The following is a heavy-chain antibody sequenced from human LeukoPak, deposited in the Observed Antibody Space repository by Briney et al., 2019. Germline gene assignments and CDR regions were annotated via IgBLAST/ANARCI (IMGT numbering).Heavy chain of an antibody. CDR2: IYYSGTT. Sequence: SETLSLTCTVSGGSIRSRDYYWGWIRQPPGKGLESIGIIYYSGTTYYNPSLKNRITISVDTSKNQFSLRLNSVTAADTAVYHCARLLCSGNDCYIDYWGQGATVTVSS. D-gene: IGHD2-8*02. CDR3: ARLLCSGNDCYIDY. J-gene: IGHJ4*03. V-gene: IGHV4-39*01. CDR1: GGSIRSRDYY.